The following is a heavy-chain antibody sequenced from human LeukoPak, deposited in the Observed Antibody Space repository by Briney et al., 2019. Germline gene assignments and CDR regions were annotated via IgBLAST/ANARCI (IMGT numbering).Heavy chain of an antibody. V-gene: IGHV4-34*01. CDR2: INHSGST. D-gene: IGHD3-10*01. Sequence: SETLSLTCAVYGGSFSGYYWSCIRQPPGKGREWIGEINHSGSTNYNPSLTSRVTISVDTSKNQFSLKLSSVTAADPAVYYCARERFTMVRGVLGYWGQGTLVTVSS. CDR1: GGSFSGYY. J-gene: IGHJ4*02. CDR3: ARERFTMVRGVLGY.